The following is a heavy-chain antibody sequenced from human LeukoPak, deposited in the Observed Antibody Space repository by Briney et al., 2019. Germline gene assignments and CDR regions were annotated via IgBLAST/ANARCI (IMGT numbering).Heavy chain of an antibody. CDR3: ARTHLVPAAIYEGDY. V-gene: IGHV3-21*01. Sequence: PGGSLRLSCAASGFNFSDYTMHWVRQVPGKGLEWVSSISSSSSYIYYADSVKGRFTISRDNAKNSLYLQMNSLRAEDTAVYYCARTHLVPAAIYEGDYWGQGTLVTVSS. D-gene: IGHD2-2*02. CDR2: ISSSSSYI. J-gene: IGHJ4*02. CDR1: GFNFSDYT.